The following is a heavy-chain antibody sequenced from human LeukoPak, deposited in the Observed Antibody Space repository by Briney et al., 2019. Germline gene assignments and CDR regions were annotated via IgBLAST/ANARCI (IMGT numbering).Heavy chain of an antibody. CDR2: INPNSGGT. Sequence: ASVKVSRKASGYTFTGYYMHWVRQAPGQGLEWMGWINPNSGGTNYAQKFQGRVTMTRDTSISTAYMELSRLRSDDTAVYYCARVRGYCSSTSCSPFNWFDPWGQGTLVTVSS. CDR3: ARVRGYCSSTSCSPFNWFDP. J-gene: IGHJ5*02. D-gene: IGHD2-2*01. V-gene: IGHV1-2*02. CDR1: GYTFTGYY.